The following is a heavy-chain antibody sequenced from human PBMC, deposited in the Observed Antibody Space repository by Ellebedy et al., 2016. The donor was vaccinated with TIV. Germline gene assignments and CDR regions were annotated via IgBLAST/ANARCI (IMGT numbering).Heavy chain of an antibody. Sequence: GESLKISCAASGFTFRNFAMTWVRQAPGKGLEWVSSISSSGVSSDYADSVRGRVTISRDNSKSTLYLQMDSLRDDDSAEYYCAKLDSSGYYYGRLDYWGQGTLVTVSS. J-gene: IGHJ4*02. CDR3: AKLDSSGYYYGRLDY. D-gene: IGHD3-22*01. CDR1: GFTFRNFA. V-gene: IGHV3-23*01. CDR2: ISSSGVSS.